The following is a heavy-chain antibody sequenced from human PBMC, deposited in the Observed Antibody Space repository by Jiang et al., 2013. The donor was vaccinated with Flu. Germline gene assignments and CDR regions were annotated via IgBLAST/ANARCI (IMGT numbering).Heavy chain of an antibody. CDR2: IYTSGST. D-gene: IGHD1-26*01. CDR1: GGSISSYY. J-gene: IGHJ4*02. V-gene: IGHV4-4*09. Sequence: KPSETLSLTCTVSGGSISSYYWSWIRQPPGKGLEWIGYIYTSGSTNYNPSLKSRVTISVDTSKNQFSLKLSSVTAADTAVYYCARVVAPGIVDYWGQGTLVTVSS. CDR3: ARVVAPGIVDY.